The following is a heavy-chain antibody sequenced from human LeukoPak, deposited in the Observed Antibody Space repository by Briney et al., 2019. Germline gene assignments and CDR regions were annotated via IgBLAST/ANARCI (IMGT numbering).Heavy chain of an antibody. CDR1: GFSLSTSGVG. V-gene: IGHV2-5*02. J-gene: IGHJ4*02. CDR3: AHSQAPVDTMIVVVTGGRFDY. D-gene: IGHD3-22*01. Sequence: SGPTLVNPTQTLTLTCTFSGFSLSTSGVGVGWIRQPPGKALEWLALIYWDDDKRYSPSLKSRLTITKDTSKNQVVLTMTNMDPVDTATYYCAHSQAPVDTMIVVVTGGRFDYWGQGTLVTVSS. CDR2: IYWDDDK.